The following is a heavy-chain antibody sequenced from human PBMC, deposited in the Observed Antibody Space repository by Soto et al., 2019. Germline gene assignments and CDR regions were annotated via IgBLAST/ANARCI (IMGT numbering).Heavy chain of an antibody. Sequence: QVQLVESGGGVVQPGTSLRLSCAASGFTFSTFSMQWVRQAPGKGLEWVAAILDDGGDKYYADSVKSRFTISRDNSKNTLSLQMDSLRPDDTAVYYCAREGAGENDAFAVWGQGTLVTVSS. CDR1: GFTFSTFS. D-gene: IGHD3-16*01. CDR2: ILDDGGDK. J-gene: IGHJ3*01. CDR3: AREGAGENDAFAV. V-gene: IGHV3-30-3*01.